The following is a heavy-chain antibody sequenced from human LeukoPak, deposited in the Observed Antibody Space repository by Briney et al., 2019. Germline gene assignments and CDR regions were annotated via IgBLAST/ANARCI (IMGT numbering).Heavy chain of an antibody. D-gene: IGHD5-24*01. CDR2: IYHSGST. CDR1: GYSISSGYY. Sequence: PSETLSLTRTVSGYSISSGYYWGWIRQPPGKGLEWIGSIYHSGSTYYNPSLKSRVTISVDTSKDQFSLKLSSVTAADTAVYYCARDGYNLWAFDIWGQGTMVTVSS. CDR3: ARDGYNLWAFDI. V-gene: IGHV4-38-2*02. J-gene: IGHJ3*02.